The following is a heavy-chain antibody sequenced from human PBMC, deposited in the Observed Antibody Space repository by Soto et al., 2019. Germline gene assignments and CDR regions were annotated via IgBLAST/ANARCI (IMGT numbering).Heavy chain of an antibody. V-gene: IGHV3-23*01. D-gene: IGHD3-16*02. CDR3: AKDFRPPERNYDYIWGSYREFDY. CDR2: ISGSGGST. Sequence: GGSLRLSCAASGFTFSSYAMSWVRQAPGKGLEWVSAISGSGGSTYYADSVKGRFTISRDNSKNTLYLQMNSLRAEDTAVYYCAKDFRPPERNYDYIWGSYREFDYWGQGTLVTVSS. J-gene: IGHJ4*02. CDR1: GFTFSSYA.